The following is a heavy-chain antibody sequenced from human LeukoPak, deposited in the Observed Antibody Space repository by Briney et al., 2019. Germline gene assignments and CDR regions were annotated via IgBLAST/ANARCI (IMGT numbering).Heavy chain of an antibody. J-gene: IGHJ6*03. CDR3: AREPGHPVNYMDV. Sequence: PGGSLRLSCAASGFTFSSYSMNWVRQAPGKGLEWVSYIGISSSTIDYADSVKGRFTISRDNAKNSLYLQMNSLRAEDTAVYYCAREPGHPVNYMDVWGKGTTVTVSS. CDR2: IGISSSTI. CDR1: GFTFSSYS. V-gene: IGHV3-48*01.